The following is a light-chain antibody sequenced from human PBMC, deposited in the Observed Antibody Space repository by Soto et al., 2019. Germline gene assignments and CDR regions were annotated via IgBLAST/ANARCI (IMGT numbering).Light chain of an antibody. Sequence: QSALTQPASVSGSPGQSITISCTGTSSDVGGYNFVSWYQQHPGKAPKLMIYEVSNRPSGVSNRFSASKSGNTASLTISGLQAEDEADYYCTSYTDRSPLYILFGGGTKVTVL. CDR1: SSDVGGYNF. CDR2: EVS. J-gene: IGLJ2*01. V-gene: IGLV2-14*03. CDR3: TSYTDRSPLYIL.